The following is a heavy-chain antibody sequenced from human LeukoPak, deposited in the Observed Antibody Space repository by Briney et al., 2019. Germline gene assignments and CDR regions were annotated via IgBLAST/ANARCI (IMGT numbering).Heavy chain of an antibody. D-gene: IGHD6-6*01. Sequence: PSETLSLTCTVSGGSISSSSYYWGWIRQPPGKGLEWIGSIYYSGSTYYNPSLKSRVTISVDTSKNQFSLKLSSVTAADTAVYYCARLGSSSSLGWFDPWGQGTLVTVSS. J-gene: IGHJ5*02. CDR3: ARLGSSSSLGWFDP. V-gene: IGHV4-39*01. CDR1: GGSISSSSYY. CDR2: IYYSGST.